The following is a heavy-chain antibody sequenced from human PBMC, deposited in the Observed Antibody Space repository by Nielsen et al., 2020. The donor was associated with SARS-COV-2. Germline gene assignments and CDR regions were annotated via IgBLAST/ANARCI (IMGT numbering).Heavy chain of an antibody. V-gene: IGHV3-23*01. D-gene: IGHD3-3*01. CDR1: GFTFSSYA. J-gene: IGHJ4*02. Sequence: GESLKISCAASGFTFSSYAMSWVRQAPGKGLEWVSAISGSGGSTYYADSVKGRFTISRDNSKNTLYLQMNSLRAEDTAVYYCAKVRFLEWLLPYYFDYWGQGTLVTVSS. CDR2: ISGSGGST. CDR3: AKVRFLEWLLPYYFDY.